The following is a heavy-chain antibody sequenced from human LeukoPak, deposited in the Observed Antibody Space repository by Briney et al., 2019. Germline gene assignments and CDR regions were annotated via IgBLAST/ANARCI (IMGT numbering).Heavy chain of an antibody. D-gene: IGHD2-2*01. V-gene: IGHV1-69*06. CDR1: GGTFSSYA. CDR2: IIPIFGTA. Sequence: GASVKVSCKASGGTFSSYAISWVRQAPGQGLEWMGGIIPIFGTANYAQKFQGRVTITADKSTSTAYMELSSLRSEDTAVYYCARGGYCSSTSCYPRYHYFDYWGQGTLVTVSS. J-gene: IGHJ4*02. CDR3: ARGGYCSSTSCYPRYHYFDY.